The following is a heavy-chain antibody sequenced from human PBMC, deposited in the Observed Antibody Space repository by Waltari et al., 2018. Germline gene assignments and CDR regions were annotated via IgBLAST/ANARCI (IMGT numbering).Heavy chain of an antibody. CDR3: ARDDVDSSNFGGF. CDR2: INPYNGDT. J-gene: IGHJ4*02. CDR1: GYIFSNYG. Sequence: QLVQSGAEVKKPGASVKVSCKASGYIFSNYGITWVRKAPGQGLEWMGWINPYNGDTKYEQNLQGRVTMTTDTSTTNAYMEIRTLRSDDTAIYYCARDDVDSSNFGGFWGQGTLVTVSS. D-gene: IGHD6-13*01. V-gene: IGHV1-18*01.